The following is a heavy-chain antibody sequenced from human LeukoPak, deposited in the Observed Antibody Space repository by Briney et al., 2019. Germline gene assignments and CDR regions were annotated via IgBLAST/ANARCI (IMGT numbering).Heavy chain of an antibody. CDR1: GFTFSSYW. CDR2: IKQDGSEK. Sequence: PGGSLRLSCAASGFTFSSYWMSWVRQAPGKGLEWVANIKQDGSEKYYVDSVKGRFTISRDNAKNSLYLQMNSLRAEDTAVYYCASGGYSSGWYYFDYWGQGTLVTVSS. V-gene: IGHV3-7*01. CDR3: ASGGYSSGWYYFDY. D-gene: IGHD6-19*01. J-gene: IGHJ4*02.